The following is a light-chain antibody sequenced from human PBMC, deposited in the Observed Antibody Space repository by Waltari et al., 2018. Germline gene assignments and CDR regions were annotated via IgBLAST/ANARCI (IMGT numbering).Light chain of an antibody. V-gene: IGKV3-15*01. J-gene: IGKJ4*01. CDR1: QGVRSN. CDR3: QHYNSRPLT. Sequence: EIVMTQSPATLSVFPGEKATLPCRARQGVRSNLAWYQQRPGQAPRLLIYGASTRATGIPARFSGSGSGTDFTLTISSLQSEDFAVYYCQHYNSRPLTFGGGTKVEMK. CDR2: GAS.